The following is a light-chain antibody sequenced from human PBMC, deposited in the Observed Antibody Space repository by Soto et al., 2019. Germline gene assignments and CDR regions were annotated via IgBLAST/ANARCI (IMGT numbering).Light chain of an antibody. V-gene: IGKV3-15*01. CDR2: GAS. Sequence: EIVMTQSPATLSVSPGERATLSCRASQRVSRNLAWYQQKPGQAPRLLIYGASTRAPGIPARFSGSGSETEFTLTISSLQSEDFAAYYCQQRSNWPPITFGQGTRLEIK. CDR3: QQRSNWPPIT. CDR1: QRVSRN. J-gene: IGKJ5*01.